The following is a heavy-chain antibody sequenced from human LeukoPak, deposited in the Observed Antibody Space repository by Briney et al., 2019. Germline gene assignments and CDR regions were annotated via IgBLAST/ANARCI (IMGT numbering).Heavy chain of an antibody. J-gene: IGHJ4*02. Sequence: SETLSLTCTVSGGSISSYYWSWLRQPAGEGLGGMGRLHTRGSTHYNPSPRSLATTSVDTATTPFSLNIGTVTAATATVFYSGRSYSSSPFDYWGQGTRLSVSS. CDR1: GGSISSYY. CDR3: GRSYSSSPFDY. D-gene: IGHD6-13*01. CDR2: LHTRGST. V-gene: IGHV4-4*07.